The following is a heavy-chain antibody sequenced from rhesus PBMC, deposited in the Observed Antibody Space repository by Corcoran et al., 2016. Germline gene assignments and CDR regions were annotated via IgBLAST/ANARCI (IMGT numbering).Heavy chain of an antibody. D-gene: IGHD5-42*01. Sequence: QVQLQESGPGLVKPLETLSLTCDVSGGSINNNYWRWIRQSPGKGLECIGNICGGGSSPNSNPALKSRVSLSVDPAQNQFSLKRSSVTAADTAVYYCARGSRGGWYFDLWGPGTPITISS. CDR2: ICGGGSSP. CDR1: GGSINNNY. V-gene: IGHV4S11*01. CDR3: ARGSRGGWYFDL. J-gene: IGHJ2*01.